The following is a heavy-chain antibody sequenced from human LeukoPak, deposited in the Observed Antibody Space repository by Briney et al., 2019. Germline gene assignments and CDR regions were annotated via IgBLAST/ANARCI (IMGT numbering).Heavy chain of an antibody. Sequence: ASVKVSCKASGYTFTSYDINWVRQATGQGLEWMGWMNPNSGNTGYAQKFQGRVTITRNTSISTAYMELSSLRSEDTAVYYCARDQYLYSSSWYDYWGQGTLVTVSS. V-gene: IGHV1-8*03. CDR3: ARDQYLYSSSWYDY. CDR1: GYTFTSYD. D-gene: IGHD6-13*01. CDR2: MNPNSGNT. J-gene: IGHJ4*02.